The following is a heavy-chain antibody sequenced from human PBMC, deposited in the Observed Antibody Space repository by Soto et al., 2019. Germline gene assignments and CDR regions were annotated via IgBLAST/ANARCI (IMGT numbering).Heavy chain of an antibody. CDR2: IYYSGST. CDR1: GGSISSGDYY. CDR3: ARRNGKPTNWFDP. J-gene: IGHJ5*02. D-gene: IGHD1-1*01. V-gene: IGHV4-61*08. Sequence: TSETLSLTCTVSGGSISSGDYYWSWIRQPPGKGLEWIGYIYYSGSTNYNPSLKSRVTISVDTSKNQFSLKLSSVTAADTAVYYCARRNGKPTNWFDPWGQGTLVTVSS.